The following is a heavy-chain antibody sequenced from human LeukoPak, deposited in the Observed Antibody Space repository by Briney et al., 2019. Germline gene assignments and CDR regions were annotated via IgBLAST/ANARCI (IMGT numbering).Heavy chain of an antibody. Sequence: ASVKVSCKGSGDTFNNYDINWVRQAPGPGLEWMGWMNPKNGKKGNPQKFQGRVTMTTNNPITTAYMELSSLSSEDTAVYYCARAHCDDTKCSHYVNMDGWGKGTTVTVSS. CDR2: MNPKNGKK. V-gene: IGHV1-8*02. CDR1: GDTFNNYD. D-gene: IGHD1-26*01. CDR3: ARAHCDDTKCSHYVNMDG. J-gene: IGHJ6*03.